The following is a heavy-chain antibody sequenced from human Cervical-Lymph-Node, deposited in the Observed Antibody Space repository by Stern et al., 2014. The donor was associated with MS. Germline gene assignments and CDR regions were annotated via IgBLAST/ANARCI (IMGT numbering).Heavy chain of an antibody. CDR3: ARASFTYVNSHFDF. CDR1: GYPFSSYG. D-gene: IGHD3-16*01. CDR2: INPHSDKT. J-gene: IGHJ4*02. Sequence: QVQLGQSGVEVKKPGASVKVSCKTSGYPFSSYGVTWVRQAPGQGLEWMGWINPHSDKTNIAQKLQDRVTMTTDTSTSTAYMELRSLTTDDTAVYFCARASFTYVNSHFDFWGQGTLVTVSS. V-gene: IGHV1-18*01.